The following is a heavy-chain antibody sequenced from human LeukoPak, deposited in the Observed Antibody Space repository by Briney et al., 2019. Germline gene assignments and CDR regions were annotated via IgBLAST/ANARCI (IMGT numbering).Heavy chain of an antibody. CDR3: AKGTVEYTTSPLNWFDP. V-gene: IGHV3-23*01. D-gene: IGHD6-13*01. CDR1: GFTFSNYA. CDR2: ISHSGAGT. J-gene: IGHJ5*02. Sequence: GGSLRLSCATSGFTFSNYAMSWVRQAPGKGLEWVSGISHSGAGTYYSDSVQGRFTISRDNSKNTLYLQMDSLRAEDTAVYYCAKGTVEYTTSPLNWFDPWGQGPWSPSPQ.